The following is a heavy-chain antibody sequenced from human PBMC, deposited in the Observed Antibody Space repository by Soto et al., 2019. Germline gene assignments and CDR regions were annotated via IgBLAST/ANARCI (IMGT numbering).Heavy chain of an antibody. Sequence: EVQLLESGGGLVQPGGSLRLSCAASGFTFSSYAMSWVRQAPGKGLEWVSAISGSGGSTYYADSVKGRFTISRDNSKNTLYMQLNSLRAEDTAVYYCAKRLTRVRGVHDYWGQGTLVTVSS. D-gene: IGHD3-10*01. CDR3: AKRLTRVRGVHDY. CDR1: GFTFSSYA. J-gene: IGHJ4*02. V-gene: IGHV3-23*01. CDR2: ISGSGGST.